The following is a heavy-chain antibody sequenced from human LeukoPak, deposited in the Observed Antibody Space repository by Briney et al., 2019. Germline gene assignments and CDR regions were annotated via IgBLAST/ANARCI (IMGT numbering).Heavy chain of an antibody. V-gene: IGHV4-59*01. CDR3: AREGIVGATTFFDY. CDR2: IYYSGST. J-gene: IGHJ4*02. CDR1: GGSIYSYY. Sequence: PSETLSLTCTVSGGSIYSYYWSCIRQPPGKGLEWIGYIYYSGSTNYNPSLKSRVTISVDTSKNQFSLKLSSVTAADTAVYYCAREGIVGATTFFDYWGQGTLVTVSS. D-gene: IGHD1-26*01.